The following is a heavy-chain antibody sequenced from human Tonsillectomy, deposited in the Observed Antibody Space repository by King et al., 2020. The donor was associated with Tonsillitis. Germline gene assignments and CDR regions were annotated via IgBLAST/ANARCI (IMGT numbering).Heavy chain of an antibody. D-gene: IGHD3-3*01. J-gene: IGHJ4*02. V-gene: IGHV4-39*01. CDR1: GGSISSSSYY. Sequence: QLQESGPGLVKPSETLSLTCSVSGGSISSSSYYLGWVRQPPGEGPEWVGSIFFCGGTSSNPSLKSRGTITVDTSQNQFSLKLSSVTAADTAVYYCARLVIFGVIRDWGQGTLVTVSS. CDR3: ARLVIFGVIRD. CDR2: IFFCGGT.